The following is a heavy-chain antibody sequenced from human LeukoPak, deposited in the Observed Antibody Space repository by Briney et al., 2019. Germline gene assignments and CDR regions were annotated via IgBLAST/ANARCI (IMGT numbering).Heavy chain of an antibody. CDR1: GYSISSGYY. Sequence: PSETLSLTCAVSGYSISSGYYWGWIRQPPGKGLEWIGSIYHSGSTYYNPSLKSRVTISIDRSKNQFSLKLNSVIAADTAVYYCVSLINWRFDYWGQGALVTVSS. CDR2: IYHSGST. D-gene: IGHD1-20*01. V-gene: IGHV4-38-2*01. J-gene: IGHJ4*02. CDR3: VSLINWRFDY.